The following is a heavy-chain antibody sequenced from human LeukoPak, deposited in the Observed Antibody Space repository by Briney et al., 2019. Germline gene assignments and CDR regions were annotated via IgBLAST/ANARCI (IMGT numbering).Heavy chain of an antibody. CDR2: INSSGGST. Sequence: ASVKVSCKASGYTFTSYYMHWVRQAPGQGLEWMGIINSSGGSTSYAQKFQGRVTMTRDTSTSTVYMELSSLRSEDTAVYDCARDWAGPSRGEQYNWFDPWGQGTLVTVSS. V-gene: IGHV1-46*01. J-gene: IGHJ5*02. D-gene: IGHD3/OR15-3a*01. CDR1: GYTFTSYY. CDR3: ARDWAGPSRGEQYNWFDP.